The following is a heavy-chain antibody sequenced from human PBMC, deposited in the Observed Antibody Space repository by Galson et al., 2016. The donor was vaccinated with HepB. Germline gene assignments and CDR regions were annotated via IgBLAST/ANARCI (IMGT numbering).Heavy chain of an antibody. Sequence: SLRLSCAASGFSFSSFWMRWVRQVPGKGLVWVARTNEYGSITDYADSVKGRFTISRDNSKNTLYLQMSSLRAEDTAVYFCARDVGGWGSYWGQGTLVTVSS. CDR3: ARDVGGWGSY. CDR1: GFSFSSFW. D-gene: IGHD3-10*01. CDR2: TNEYGSIT. V-gene: IGHV3-74*01. J-gene: IGHJ4*02.